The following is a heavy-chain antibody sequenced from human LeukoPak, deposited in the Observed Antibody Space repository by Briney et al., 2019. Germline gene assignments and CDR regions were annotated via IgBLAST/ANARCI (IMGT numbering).Heavy chain of an antibody. D-gene: IGHD2-2*01. J-gene: IGHJ6*04. V-gene: IGHV3-53*01. Sequence: GGSLRLSCAASGFTVSSNYMSWVRQAPGKGLEWVSVIYSGGSTYYADSVKGRFTISRDNSKNTLYLQMNSLRAEDTAVYYWASVVPAAKWYGMDVWGKGTTVTVSS. CDR3: ASVVPAAKWYGMDV. CDR2: IYSGGST. CDR1: GFTVSSNY.